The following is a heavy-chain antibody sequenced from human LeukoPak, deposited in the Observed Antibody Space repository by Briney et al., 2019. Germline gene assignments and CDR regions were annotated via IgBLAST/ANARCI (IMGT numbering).Heavy chain of an antibody. CDR2: INHRGST. CDR1: GYSISSGYF. J-gene: IGHJ4*02. CDR3: ASRKLGNDY. V-gene: IGHV4-38-2*02. Sequence: SETLSLTCTVSGYSISSGYFWGWIRQPPGKGLEWIGEINHRGSTNYNPSLKSRVTISADTSKNQFSLKLISVTAADTAVYYCASRKLGNDYWGQGTLVTVSS. D-gene: IGHD7-27*01.